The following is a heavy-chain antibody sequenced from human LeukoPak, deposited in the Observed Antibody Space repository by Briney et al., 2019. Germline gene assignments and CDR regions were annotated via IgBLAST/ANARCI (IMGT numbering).Heavy chain of an antibody. D-gene: IGHD6-13*01. CDR3: AKVESIAAAGTSPPFDY. CDR1: GFTFSSYA. V-gene: IGHV3-23*01. J-gene: IGHJ4*02. Sequence: GGSLRLSCAASGFTFSSYAMSWVRQAPGKGLEWVSAISGSGGSTYYADSVKGRFTITRDNSKNTLYLQMNSLRAEDMAVYYCAKVESIAAAGTSPPFDYWGQGTMVTVSS. CDR2: ISGSGGST.